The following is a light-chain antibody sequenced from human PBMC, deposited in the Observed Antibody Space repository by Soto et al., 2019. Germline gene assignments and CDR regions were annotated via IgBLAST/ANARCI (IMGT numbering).Light chain of an antibody. V-gene: IGKV1-5*02. CDR1: QSINRW. J-gene: IGKJ4*01. Sequence: DIQMTQSPSTLSASVGERVTIICRASQSINRWLAWYQQTPGKAPKLLIHDASSLESGVPLRFSGTGAGTDFTLTISSLQSDDFATYYCQQYDSYPLTFGGGTKVEIK. CDR3: QQYDSYPLT. CDR2: DAS.